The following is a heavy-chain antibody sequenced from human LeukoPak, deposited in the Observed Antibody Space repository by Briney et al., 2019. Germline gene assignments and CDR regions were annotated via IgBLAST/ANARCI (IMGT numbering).Heavy chain of an antibody. CDR2: MNPNSGNT. CDR3: ARETTGQAGYSSSCYPRFGY. J-gene: IGHJ4*02. CDR1: GYTFTSYD. V-gene: IGHV1-8*01. D-gene: IGHD6-13*01. Sequence: ASVKVSCKASGYTFTSYDINWVRQAPGQGLEWMGWMNPNSGNTGYAQKFQGRVTMTRDTSISTAYMELSRLRSDDTAVYYCARETTGQAGYSSSCYPRFGYWGQGTLVTVPS.